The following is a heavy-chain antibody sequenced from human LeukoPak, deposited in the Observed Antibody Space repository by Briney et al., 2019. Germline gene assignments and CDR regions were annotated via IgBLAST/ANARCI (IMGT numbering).Heavy chain of an antibody. V-gene: IGHV1-18*01. CDR1: GYTFTSYG. CDR3: AREPASTTGTIQFDY. Sequence: ASVKVSCKASGYTFTSYGISWVRPAPGQGLEWMGWISAYNGNTNYAQKLQGRVTMTTDTSTSTAYMELRSLRSDDTAVYYCAREPASTTGTIQFDYWGQGTLVTVSS. J-gene: IGHJ4*02. D-gene: IGHD1-1*01. CDR2: ISAYNGNT.